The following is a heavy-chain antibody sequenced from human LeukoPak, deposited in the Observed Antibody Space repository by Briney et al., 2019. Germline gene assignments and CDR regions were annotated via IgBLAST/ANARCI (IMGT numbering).Heavy chain of an antibody. Sequence: GGSLRLSCVASGFTFSSYAMSWVRQAPGKGLEWVSAISGSGGSTYYADSVKGRFTISRDNSKNTLYLQMNSLRAEDTALYYFAKRPGGSSGYPPDYWGQGTLVTVSS. CDR2: ISGSGGST. V-gene: IGHV3-23*01. D-gene: IGHD3-22*01. CDR1: GFTFSSYA. CDR3: AKRPGGSSGYPPDY. J-gene: IGHJ4*02.